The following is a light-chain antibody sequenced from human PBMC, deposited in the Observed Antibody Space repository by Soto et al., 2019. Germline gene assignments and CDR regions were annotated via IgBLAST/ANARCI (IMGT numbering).Light chain of an antibody. Sequence: QCALTQPPSASGSPGQSVTISCTGTSSDVGGYKYVSWYQQHPDKAPKLMIFEVNKRPSGVPDRFSGSKSGNTASLTVSGLQAEDEADYYCSSYAGINNLGVFGTGTKLTVL. CDR3: SSYAGINNLGV. CDR1: SSDVGGYKY. J-gene: IGLJ1*01. CDR2: EVN. V-gene: IGLV2-8*01.